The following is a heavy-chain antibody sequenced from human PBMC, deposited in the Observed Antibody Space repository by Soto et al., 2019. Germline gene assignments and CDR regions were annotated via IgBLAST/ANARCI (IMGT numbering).Heavy chain of an antibody. Sequence: EVQLLESGGGLVQPGGSLRLSCAASGFTFSSYAMSWVRQAPGKGLEWVSAISGSGGFTYYADSVKGRFTISRDNSKNTRYLQMNSLRAEDTAVYYCAKGRAPYHHDGTGDYGGQGTLVTVSS. CDR1: GFTFSSYA. D-gene: IGHD3-22*01. CDR3: AKGRAPYHHDGTGDY. V-gene: IGHV3-23*01. J-gene: IGHJ4*02. CDR2: ISGSGGFT.